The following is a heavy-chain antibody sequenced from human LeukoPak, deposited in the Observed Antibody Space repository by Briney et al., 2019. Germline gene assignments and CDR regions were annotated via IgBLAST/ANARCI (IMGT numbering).Heavy chain of an antibody. CDR2: ISSGSSSI. CDR1: GFTFSSYI. V-gene: IGHV3-48*02. Sequence: GGSLGLSCTASGFTFSSYIFNWVRQAPGKGLEWVSYISSGSSSIYYADSVKGRFTVSRDNAKNSLYLQMNSLRDEDTAVYYCARGPYYFDYWGQGTLVTVSS. J-gene: IGHJ4*02. CDR3: ARGPYYFDY.